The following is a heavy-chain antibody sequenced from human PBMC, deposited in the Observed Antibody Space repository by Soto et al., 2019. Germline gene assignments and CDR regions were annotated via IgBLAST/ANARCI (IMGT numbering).Heavy chain of an antibody. CDR1: GGSISISNW. CDR2: IYHSGST. D-gene: IGHD2-2*01. J-gene: IGHJ6*02. V-gene: IGHV4-4*02. Sequence: PSETLSLTCAVSGGSISISNWWSWFRQPPGKGLEWIGEIYHSGSTNYNPSLKSRVTISVDKSKNQFSLKLSSVTAADTAVYYCARGPYQLLSYYYYYGMDVWGQGTTVTVSS. CDR3: ARGPYQLLSYYYYYGMDV.